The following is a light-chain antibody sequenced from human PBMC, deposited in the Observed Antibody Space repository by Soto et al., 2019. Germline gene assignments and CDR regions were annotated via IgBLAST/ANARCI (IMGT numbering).Light chain of an antibody. CDR1: RSVSSN. V-gene: IGKV3-15*01. Sequence: EIVMTQSPATLSVSPGERATLSCRASRSVSSNLAWYQQKPGQAPRLLIDGASSRATGVPARFIASGSGTEFTLTISSLQSEDFAVYACQQYNDWPPSITFGQGTRLESK. CDR2: GAS. CDR3: QQYNDWPPSIT. J-gene: IGKJ5*01.